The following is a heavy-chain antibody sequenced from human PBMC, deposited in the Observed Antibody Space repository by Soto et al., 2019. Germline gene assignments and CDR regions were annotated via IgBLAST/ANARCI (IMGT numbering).Heavy chain of an antibody. D-gene: IGHD4-17*01. CDR1: GGSISGGIYY. Sequence: QVQLQESGPGLVKPSETLSLTCTVSGGSISGGIYYWSWVRQSPGQGLEWIGYIFHRGRTFYNPSLGSRVTISVDTQKNQSALRLSSVTAADTAVYYCAREIIPLTTDWYFDLWGRGTLVTVS. J-gene: IGHJ2*01. V-gene: IGHV4-30-4*01. CDR2: IFHRGRT. CDR3: AREIIPLTTDWYFDL.